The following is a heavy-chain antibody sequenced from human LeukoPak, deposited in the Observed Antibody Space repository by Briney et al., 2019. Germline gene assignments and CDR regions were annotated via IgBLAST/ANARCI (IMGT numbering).Heavy chain of an antibody. J-gene: IGHJ4*02. CDR1: GYTFTSYG. CDR3: ARDGPHYYDSSAYFDY. CDR2: ISAYNGNI. Sequence: ASVKVSCKASGYTFTSYGISWVRHAPGQGLEWMGWISAYNGNINYAQKLQGRVTMTTDTSTSTAYMELRSLRSDDTAVYYCARDGPHYYDSSAYFDYWGQGTLVTVSS. D-gene: IGHD3-22*01. V-gene: IGHV1-18*01.